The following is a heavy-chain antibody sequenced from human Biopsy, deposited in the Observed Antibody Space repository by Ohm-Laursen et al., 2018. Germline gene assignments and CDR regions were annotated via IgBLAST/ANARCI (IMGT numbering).Heavy chain of an antibody. CDR1: GFIYSDYY. CDR2: ITVSGDSV. D-gene: IGHD1-20*01. CDR3: AISNPASNYKWNVQDEALDF. J-gene: IGHJ3*01. Sequence: SLRLSCTESGFIYSDYYMSGVRQAPGKGLEWISYITVSGDSVYYIDSVKGRFTISRDNAKNSLYLQMNSLRAEDTAVYFCAISNPASNYKWNVQDEALDFWGQGTMVTVSS. V-gene: IGHV3-11*01.